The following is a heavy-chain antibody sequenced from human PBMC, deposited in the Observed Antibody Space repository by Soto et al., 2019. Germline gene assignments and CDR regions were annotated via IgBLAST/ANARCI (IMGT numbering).Heavy chain of an antibody. D-gene: IGHD6-19*01. Sequence: QVQLQESGPGLVKPSGTLSLTCAVSGGSISSSNWWSWVRQPPGKGLEWIGEIYHSGSTNYNPSLKRRVTISVDKSKNQFSLKLSSVTAADTAVYYCARDSSGSPNYYYGMDVWGQGTTVTVSS. CDR3: ARDSSGSPNYYYGMDV. CDR1: GGSISSSNW. CDR2: IYHSGST. J-gene: IGHJ6*02. V-gene: IGHV4-4*02.